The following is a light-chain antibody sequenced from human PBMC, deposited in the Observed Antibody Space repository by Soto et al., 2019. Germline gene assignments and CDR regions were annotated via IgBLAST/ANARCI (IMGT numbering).Light chain of an antibody. J-gene: IGKJ4*01. CDR1: QDIGTW. CDR3: QQPKSFPIT. Sequence: DIQMTQSPSSVSASVGDRVIITCRASQDIGTWLAWYRQQPGKVPELLIYQTSTLQKGTPSRFSCSGSGTRFTLTISSLQPEDVATYYCQQPKSFPITFGGGTKVEIK. CDR2: QTS. V-gene: IGKV1-12*01.